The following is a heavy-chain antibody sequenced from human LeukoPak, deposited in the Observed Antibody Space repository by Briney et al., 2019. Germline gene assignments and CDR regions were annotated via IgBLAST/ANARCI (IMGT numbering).Heavy chain of an antibody. CDR2: ISHDGSNK. CDR1: GFTFSSYG. J-gene: IGHJ6*02. Sequence: GGSLRLSCAASGFTFSSYGMHWVRQAPGKGLEWVAVISHDGSNKYYADSVKGRFTISRDNSKNTLYLQMNSLRAEDTAVYYCAKDLVYYDFWSGLRGHYYYYYGMDVWGQGTTVTVSS. D-gene: IGHD3-3*01. V-gene: IGHV3-30*18. CDR3: AKDLVYYDFWSGLRGHYYYYYGMDV.